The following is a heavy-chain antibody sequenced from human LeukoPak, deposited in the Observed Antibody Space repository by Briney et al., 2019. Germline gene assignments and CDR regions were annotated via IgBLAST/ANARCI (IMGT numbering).Heavy chain of an antibody. CDR2: ISYDGSNK. V-gene: IGHV3-30*03. D-gene: IGHD2-15*01. CDR1: GFTFSSYG. J-gene: IGHJ4*02. Sequence: GGSLRLSCAASGFTFSSYGMHWVRQAPGKGLEWVAVISYDGSNKYFADSVKGRFTISRDNSKNTLYLQMNSLRAEDTAVYYCARECGGGSCYDYWGQGTLVTVSS. CDR3: ARECGGGSCYDY.